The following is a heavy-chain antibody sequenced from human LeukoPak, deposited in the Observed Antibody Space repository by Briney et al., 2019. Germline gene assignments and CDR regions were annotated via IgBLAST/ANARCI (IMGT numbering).Heavy chain of an antibody. J-gene: IGHJ5*02. Sequence: ASVKVSCKASGYTFTSYGISWVRQAPGQGLEWMGWISAYNGNTNYAQKLQGRVTMTTDTSTSTAYMELRSLRSDDTAVYYCARENYYDSSGYYISDPWGRGTLVTVSS. CDR1: GYTFTSYG. CDR3: ARENYYDSSGYYISDP. V-gene: IGHV1-18*01. D-gene: IGHD3-22*01. CDR2: ISAYNGNT.